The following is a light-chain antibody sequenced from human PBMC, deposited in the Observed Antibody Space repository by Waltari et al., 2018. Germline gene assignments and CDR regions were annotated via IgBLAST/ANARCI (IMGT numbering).Light chain of an antibody. V-gene: IGKV1-5*03. J-gene: IGKJ5*01. CDR3: QQYNTYPVT. CDR1: QSINYW. CDR2: KAS. Sequence: DIQMTQSPSTLSASEGDRVTLTFRASQSINYWLAWYQQKPGKAPKLLIYKASTLETGVPSRFSGSGSGTEFTLTTGSLQPDDFAIYYCQQYNTYPVTFGQGTRLEIK.